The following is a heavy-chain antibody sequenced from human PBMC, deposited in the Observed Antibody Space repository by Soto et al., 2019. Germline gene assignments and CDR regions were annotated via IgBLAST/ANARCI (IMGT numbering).Heavy chain of an antibody. Sequence: QVQLVQSGAEVKKPGSSVKVSCKASGGTFGRFSISWVRQAPGQGLEWMGGTIPIFSVTNYAQKYQGRLIITADESTKTAYMELTSLGSDDTAIYYCASNSQSCSGGSCYAYWGQGTLLTVSS. J-gene: IGHJ4*02. CDR1: GGTFGRFS. D-gene: IGHD2-15*01. V-gene: IGHV1-69*01. CDR3: ASNSQSCSGGSCYAY. CDR2: TIPIFSVT.